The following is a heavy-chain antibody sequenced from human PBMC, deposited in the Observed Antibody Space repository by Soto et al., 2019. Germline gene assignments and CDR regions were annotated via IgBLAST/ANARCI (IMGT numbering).Heavy chain of an antibody. D-gene: IGHD2-15*01. V-gene: IGHV4-34*01. CDR3: GLGAPALLSPSFDY. CDR2: ITDVGTT. CDR1: ADSFSGGY. Sequence: PLPLSCAANADSFSGGYRTWIRQPPGKGLEWIADITDVGTTNYSPSLKIRVSIAVDSSKRQFSLTMSSVTAADTAVYYFGLGAPALLSPSFDYWSQGSLFTVSS. J-gene: IGHJ4*02.